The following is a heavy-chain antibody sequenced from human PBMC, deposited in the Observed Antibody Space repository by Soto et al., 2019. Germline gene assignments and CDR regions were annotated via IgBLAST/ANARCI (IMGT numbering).Heavy chain of an antibody. CDR1: GFTFSSYW. D-gene: IGHD2-15*01. J-gene: IGHJ6*03. V-gene: IGHV3-7*01. Sequence: PGGSLRLSCAASGFTFSSYWMSWVRQAPGKGLEWVANIKQDGSEKYYVDSVKGRFTISRDNAKNSLYLQMNSLRAEDTAVYYCARVESLVVAATTSYYYYYMDVWGKGTTVTSP. CDR2: IKQDGSEK. CDR3: ARVESLVVAATTSYYYYYMDV.